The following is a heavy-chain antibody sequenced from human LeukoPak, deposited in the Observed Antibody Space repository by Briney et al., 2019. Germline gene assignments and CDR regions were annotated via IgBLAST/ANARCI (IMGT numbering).Heavy chain of an antibody. CDR2: IYYSGST. V-gene: IGHV4-59*01. D-gene: IGHD2-15*01. CDR3: ARENCSGGSCTFDY. CDR1: GGSISSYY. J-gene: IGHJ4*02. Sequence: TSETLSLTCTVSGGSISSYYWSWIRQPPGKGLEWIGYIYYSGSTNYNPSLKGRVTISVDTSKNQFSLKLSSVTAADTAVYYCARENCSGGSCTFDYWGQGTLVTVSS.